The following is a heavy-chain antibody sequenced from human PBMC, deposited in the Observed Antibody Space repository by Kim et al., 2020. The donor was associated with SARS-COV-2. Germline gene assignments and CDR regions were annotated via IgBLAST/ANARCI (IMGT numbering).Heavy chain of an antibody. J-gene: IGHJ4*02. D-gene: IGHD6-19*01. Sequence: GGSLRLSCAASGFTFSSYAMSWVRQAPGKGLEWVSAISGSGGSTYYADSVKGRFTISRDNSKNTLYLQMNSLRAEDTAVYYCAKDTSGYSSGWSEIDYWGQGTLVTVSS. CDR3: AKDTSGYSSGWSEIDY. CDR2: ISGSGGST. V-gene: IGHV3-23*01. CDR1: GFTFSSYA.